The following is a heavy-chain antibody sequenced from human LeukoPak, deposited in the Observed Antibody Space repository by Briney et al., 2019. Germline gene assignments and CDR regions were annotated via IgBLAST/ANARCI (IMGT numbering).Heavy chain of an antibody. J-gene: IGHJ4*02. CDR1: GGSFSGYY. D-gene: IGHD3-10*01. CDR3: AINDGSGSYYNSDY. CDR2: IDQSGST. V-gene: IGHV4-34*01. Sequence: SETLSLTCAVYGGSFSGYYWSWIRQTPGKGLEWIGEIDQSGSTNYNPSLKSRVTITIDTSNNQFSLKLNSVTAADTAVYYCAINDGSGSYYNSDYWGQGTLVTVSS.